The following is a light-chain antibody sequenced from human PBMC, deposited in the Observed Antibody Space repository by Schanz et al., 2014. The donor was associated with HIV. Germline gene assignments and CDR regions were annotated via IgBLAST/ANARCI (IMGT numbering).Light chain of an antibody. V-gene: IGKV3D-20*02. CDR3: QQRSTWPLT. CDR2: DAF. CDR1: QTVSSSY. J-gene: IGKJ4*01. Sequence: EIVLTQSPGTLSLSPRSRATLSCRASQTVSSSYLAWYQQKPGQAPRLLIYDAFNRATGIPARFSGSGSGTDFTLTISNLEPEDFAVYYCQQRSTWPLTFGGGTKVGIK.